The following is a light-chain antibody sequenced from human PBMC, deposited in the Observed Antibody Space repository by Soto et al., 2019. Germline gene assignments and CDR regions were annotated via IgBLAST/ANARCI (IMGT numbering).Light chain of an antibody. V-gene: IGKV1-39*01. CDR2: AAT. Sequence: DIQMTQSPSSLFASVGDRVTITCRASQSISAYLNWYQQRPGKAPSLLIYAATRLHSGVPSRFSGSGFGTYFTLTISSLQPEDFATYYCQRSYRSISFGQGTRLEMK. CDR3: QRSYRSIS. J-gene: IGKJ5*01. CDR1: QSISAY.